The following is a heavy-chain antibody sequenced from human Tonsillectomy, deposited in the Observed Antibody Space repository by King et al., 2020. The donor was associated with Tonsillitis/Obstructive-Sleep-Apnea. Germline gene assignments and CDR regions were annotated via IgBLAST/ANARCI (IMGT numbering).Heavy chain of an antibody. Sequence: VQLVESGAEVKKPGASVKVSCKASGYTFTSYYMHWVRQAPGQGLEWMGIINPSGGSTSYAQKFQGRVTMTRDTSTSTVYMELSSLRSEDTAVYYCAREQPEDYGDVLRSVSDAFDIWGQGTMVTVSS. D-gene: IGHD4-17*01. J-gene: IGHJ3*02. CDR2: INPSGGST. V-gene: IGHV1-46*01. CDR3: AREQPEDYGDVLRSVSDAFDI. CDR1: GYTFTSYY.